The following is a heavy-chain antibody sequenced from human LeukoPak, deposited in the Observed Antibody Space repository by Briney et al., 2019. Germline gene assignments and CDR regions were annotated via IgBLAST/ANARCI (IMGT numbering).Heavy chain of an antibody. CDR1: GGSFSSYY. CDR2: INDTGTT. Sequence: SETLSLTCTVSGGSFSSYYWSWIRQPPGRGLEWIGYINDTGTTNYNPSLSSRVTISLDTSKNLFSLNLTSVTAADTAVYYCARGLTADSWGQGTLVTVFS. D-gene: IGHD5-18*01. V-gene: IGHV4-59*01. CDR3: ARGLTADS. J-gene: IGHJ4*02.